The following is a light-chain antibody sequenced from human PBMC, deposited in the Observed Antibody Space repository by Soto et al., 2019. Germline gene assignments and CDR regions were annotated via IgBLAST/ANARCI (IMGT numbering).Light chain of an antibody. J-gene: IGKJ5*01. V-gene: IGKV3-20*01. Sequence: EIVLTQSPGTLSLSPGERATLSCRASQSVSSTYLAWYQQKPGQAPRLLIYGASSRATGIPGRFSGSGAGTDFSLIISRLEPEDFVVYYFQQYGSSPPVTFGQGTRLEIK. CDR1: QSVSSTY. CDR2: GAS. CDR3: QQYGSSPPVT.